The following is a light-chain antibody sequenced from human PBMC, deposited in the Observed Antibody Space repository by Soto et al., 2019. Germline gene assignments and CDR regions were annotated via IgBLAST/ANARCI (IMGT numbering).Light chain of an antibody. CDR3: QSYDSSLSAFYV. J-gene: IGLJ1*01. CDR1: SSNIGADYG. Sequence: QPVLTQPTSVSGAPGQRVTISCTGGSSNIGADYGVHWYQQLPGTVPKLLIYGNNNRPSGVPDRFSGSKSGTSAYLAITGLQAEDEADYYCQSYDSSLSAFYVFGTGTKLTVL. CDR2: GNN. V-gene: IGLV1-40*01.